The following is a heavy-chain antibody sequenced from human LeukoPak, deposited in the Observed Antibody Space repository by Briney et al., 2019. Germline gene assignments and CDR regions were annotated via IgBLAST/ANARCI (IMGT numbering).Heavy chain of an antibody. Sequence: SETLSLTCAVYGGSFSGYYWSWIRQPPGKGLEWIGYIYYSGSTNYNPSLKSRVTISVVTSKNQFSLKLSSVTAADTAVYYCARHTTYDSALDYWGQGTLVTVSS. V-gene: IGHV4-59*08. J-gene: IGHJ4*02. CDR2: IYYSGST. CDR3: ARHTTYDSALDY. D-gene: IGHD3-22*01. CDR1: GGSFSGYY.